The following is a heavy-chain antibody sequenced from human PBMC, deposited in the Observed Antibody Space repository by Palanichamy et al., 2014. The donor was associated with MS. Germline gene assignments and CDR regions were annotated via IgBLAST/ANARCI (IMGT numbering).Heavy chain of an antibody. J-gene: IGHJ4*02. CDR1: GYSFTSYD. V-gene: IGHV1-8*01. CDR3: ARRRCSGGSRYLDY. Sequence: QVQLVQSGAEVKKPGASVKVSCKASGYSFTSYDIKWVRQATGQGLEWMGRMNPNSGNTGYAQKFQGRITMTRDTSISTAYMELSSLRSEDTAVYYCARRRCSGGSRYLDYWGLGTLVTVSS. D-gene: IGHD2-15*01. CDR2: MNPNSGNT.